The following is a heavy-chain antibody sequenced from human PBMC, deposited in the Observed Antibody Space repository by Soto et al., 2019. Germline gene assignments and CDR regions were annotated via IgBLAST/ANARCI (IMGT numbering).Heavy chain of an antibody. CDR1: GFTFSDYY. CDR3: ARAPSRYYDFWSGYDF. Sequence: GGSLRLSCAASGFTFSDYYMSWIRQAPGKGLEWVSYISSSGSTIYYADSVKGRFTISRDNAKNSLYLQMNSLRAEDTAVYYCARAPSRYYDFWSGYDFWGQGTLVIVSS. J-gene: IGHJ4*02. D-gene: IGHD3-3*01. V-gene: IGHV3-11*01. CDR2: ISSSGSTI.